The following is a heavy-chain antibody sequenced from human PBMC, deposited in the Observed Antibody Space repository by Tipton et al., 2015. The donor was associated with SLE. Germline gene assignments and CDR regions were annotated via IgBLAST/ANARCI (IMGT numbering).Heavy chain of an antibody. D-gene: IGHD6-19*01. CDR3: AKVAVAGRDY. CDR1: GFTFSSYW. Sequence: SLRLSCAASGFTFSSYWMSWVRQAPGKGLEWVANIKQDGSEKYYVDSVKGRFTISRDNSKNTLYLQMSSLRADDTAVYYCAKVAVAGRDYWGQGTTVTASS. J-gene: IGHJ4*03. CDR2: IKQDGSEK. V-gene: IGHV3-7*03.